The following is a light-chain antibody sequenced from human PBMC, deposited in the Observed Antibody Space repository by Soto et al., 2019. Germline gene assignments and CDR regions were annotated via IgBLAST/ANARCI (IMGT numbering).Light chain of an antibody. CDR2: DNS. CDR1: SSNIENNY. Sequence: QSVLTQPPSVSAAPGQEVTISCSGSSSNIENNYVSWYQQLPGTAPKLLIYDNSKRPSGIPDRFSGSKSGTSATLGITGLQTGDEADYYCVTCDSSLTAWVFGGGTKLTVL. J-gene: IGLJ3*02. CDR3: VTCDSSLTAWV. V-gene: IGLV1-51*01.